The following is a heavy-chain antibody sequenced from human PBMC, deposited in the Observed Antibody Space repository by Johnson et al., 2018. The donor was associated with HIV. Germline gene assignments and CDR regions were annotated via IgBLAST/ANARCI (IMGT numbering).Heavy chain of an antibody. CDR3: AKGMDGGYDRDDAFDI. V-gene: IGHV3-30-3*01. CDR1: GFTFSSYA. J-gene: IGHJ3*02. D-gene: IGHD5-12*01. CDR2: ISYDGSNK. Sequence: QVQLVESGGGVVQPGRSLRLSCAASGFTFSSYAMHWVRQAPGKGLEWVAVISYDGSNKYYADSVKGRFTISRDNAKNSLYLQMNSLRAEDTALYYCAKGMDGGYDRDDAFDIWGQGTMVTVSS.